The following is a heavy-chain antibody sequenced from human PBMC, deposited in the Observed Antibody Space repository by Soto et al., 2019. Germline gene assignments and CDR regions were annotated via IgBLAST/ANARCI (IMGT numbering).Heavy chain of an antibody. J-gene: IGHJ5*01. CDR3: ASEPNCLNS. CDR2: VIAHNGNK. CDR1: GYTFTSYS. Sequence: KLVQSGAEVKKPGASVTVSCKASGYTFTSYSISRVRQPPGQGLEWLGWVIAHNGNKKYTQKPQGRVPVTTHTSPRPNDMDLRSLRSDDTSVYNCASEPNCLNSWGQGSLFTASS. V-gene: IGHV1-18*01.